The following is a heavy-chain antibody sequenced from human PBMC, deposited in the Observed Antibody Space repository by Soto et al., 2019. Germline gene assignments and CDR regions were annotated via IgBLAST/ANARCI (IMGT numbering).Heavy chain of an antibody. Sequence: PGGSLRLSCAASGFTCSSYSLNWVRQAPGKGLEWVSSISTRSSYMYYADSVKGRFTISRDNAKNSLYLQMNSLRAEDTAVYYCARGGDVWGQGTTVTVSS. CDR1: GFTCSSYS. CDR2: ISTRSSYM. CDR3: ARGGDV. J-gene: IGHJ6*02. V-gene: IGHV3-21*01.